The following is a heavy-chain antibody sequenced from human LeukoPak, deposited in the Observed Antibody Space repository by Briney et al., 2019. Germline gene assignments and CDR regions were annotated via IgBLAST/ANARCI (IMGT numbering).Heavy chain of an antibody. CDR2: ISYDGSNK. J-gene: IGHJ3*02. CDR3: ARDSKSCSGGSCYATFRDAFDI. V-gene: IGHV3-30-3*01. Sequence: GGSLRLSCAASGFTFSTYWMSWVRQAPGKGLEWVAVISYDGSNKYYADSVKGRFTISRDNSKNTLYLQMNSLRAEDTAVYYCARDSKSCSGGSCYATFRDAFDIWGQGTMVTVSS. D-gene: IGHD2-15*01. CDR1: GFTFSTYW.